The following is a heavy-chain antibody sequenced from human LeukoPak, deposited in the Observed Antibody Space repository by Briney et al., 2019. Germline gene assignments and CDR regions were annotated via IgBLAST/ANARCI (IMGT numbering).Heavy chain of an antibody. CDR3: VRDEWQQLVILDH. CDR2: ISGYNGNT. Sequence: ASVKVSCKASGYSFTTYGISWERQAPGQGLEWMGWISGYNGNTNYAQEFQGRVTMTTDTSTTTAYMELRSLRSDDTAVYYCVRDEWQQLVILDHWGQGTLVTVSS. V-gene: IGHV1-18*01. D-gene: IGHD6-13*01. J-gene: IGHJ4*02. CDR1: GYSFTTYG.